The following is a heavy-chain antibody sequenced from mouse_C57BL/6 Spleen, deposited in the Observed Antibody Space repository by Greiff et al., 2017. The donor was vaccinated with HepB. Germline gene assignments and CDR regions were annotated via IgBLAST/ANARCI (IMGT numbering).Heavy chain of an antibody. V-gene: IGHV1-5*01. D-gene: IGHD4-1*01. CDR2: IYPGTSDT. J-gene: IGHJ2*01. Sequence: EVQLQQSGTVLARPGASVKMSCKTSGYTFTSYWMHWVKQRPGQGLEWIGAIYPGTSDTSYNQKFKGKAKLTAVTSASTAYMELSSLTTEDSAVYYCTRAGGGAYYVDYWGQGTTLTVSS. CDR1: GYTFTSYW. CDR3: TRAGGGAYYVDY.